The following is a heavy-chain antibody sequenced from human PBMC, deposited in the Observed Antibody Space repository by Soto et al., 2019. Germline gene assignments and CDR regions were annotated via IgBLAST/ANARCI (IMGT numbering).Heavy chain of an antibody. CDR1: GYTFTGYY. CDR2: INPNSGGT. CDR3: ARGSLSVPAAMNDYYGMDV. J-gene: IGHJ6*02. Sequence: GASVKVSCKASGYTFTGYYMHWVRQAPGQGLEWMGWINPNSGGTNYAQKVQGWVTMTRDTSISTAYMELSRLRSDDTAVYYCARGSLSVPAAMNDYYGMDVWGQGTTVTVSS. D-gene: IGHD2-2*01. V-gene: IGHV1-2*04.